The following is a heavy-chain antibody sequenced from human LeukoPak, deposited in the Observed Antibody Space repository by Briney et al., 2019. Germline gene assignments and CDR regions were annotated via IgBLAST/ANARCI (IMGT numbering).Heavy chain of an antibody. Sequence: PGGSLRLSCAASGFTFSNYGMHWVRQAPGKGLEWVALIWYDGNNKYYADSVKGRFTISRDNSKNTLYLQLNSLRAEDTAVYYCARQRCSGGDCYFFDWGQGTLVTVSS. V-gene: IGHV3-33*01. D-gene: IGHD2-15*01. CDR3: ARQRCSGGDCYFFD. J-gene: IGHJ4*02. CDR1: GFTFSNYG. CDR2: IWYDGNNK.